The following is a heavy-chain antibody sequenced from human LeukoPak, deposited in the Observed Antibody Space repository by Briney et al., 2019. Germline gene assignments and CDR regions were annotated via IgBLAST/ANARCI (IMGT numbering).Heavy chain of an antibody. D-gene: IGHD3-9*01. CDR1: GGSISSYY. V-gene: IGHV4-4*07. Sequence: PSETLSLTCTVSGGSISSYYWSWIRQPAGKGLEWIGRIYTSGSTNYNPSLKSRVTMSVDTSKNQFSLKLSSVTAADTAVYYCARVVVDYDILTGSTHYYYYYYMDVWGKGTTVTISS. CDR3: ARVVVDYDILTGSTHYYYYYYMDV. CDR2: IYTSGST. J-gene: IGHJ6*03.